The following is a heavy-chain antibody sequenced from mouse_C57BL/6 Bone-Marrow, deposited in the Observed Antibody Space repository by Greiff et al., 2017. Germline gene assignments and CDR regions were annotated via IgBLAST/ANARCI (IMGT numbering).Heavy chain of an antibody. CDR3: ASSSYGNYYFDY. CDR2: IYPGNGDT. D-gene: IGHD1-1*01. J-gene: IGHJ2*01. CDR1: GYTFTSYN. V-gene: IGHV1-12*01. Sequence: QVQLKQSGAELVRPGASVKMSCKASGYTFTSYNMHWVKQTPRQGLEWIGAIYPGNGDTSYNQKFKGKATLTVDKSSSTAYMQLSSLTSEDSAVYFCASSSYGNYYFDYWGQGTTLTVSS.